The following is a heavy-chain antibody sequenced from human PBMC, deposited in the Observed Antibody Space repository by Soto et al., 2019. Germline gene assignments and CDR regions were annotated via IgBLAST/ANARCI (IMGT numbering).Heavy chain of an antibody. CDR2: INAGNGNT. Sequence: QVQLVQSGAEVKKPGASVKVSCKASGYTFTSYAMHWVRQAPGQRLEWMGWINAGNGNTKYSQKFQGRVTITRDTSASTAYMELSSSRSEDTAVYYCARYPGYSYGYNWGQGTLVTVSS. CDR3: ARYPGYSYGYN. D-gene: IGHD5-18*01. J-gene: IGHJ4*02. CDR1: GYTFTSYA. V-gene: IGHV1-3*01.